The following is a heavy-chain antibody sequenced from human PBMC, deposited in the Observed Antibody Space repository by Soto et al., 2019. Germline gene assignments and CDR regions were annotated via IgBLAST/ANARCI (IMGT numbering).Heavy chain of an antibody. D-gene: IGHD2-8*01. CDR1: EFAFSSYG. V-gene: IGHV3-30*03. CDR2: ISYDGSNK. CDR3: AILEYCTNGVCYRAFDI. Sequence: SVRQTCAASEFAFSSYGMNWVHQAPGKGLEWVAVISYDGSNKYYADSVKGRFTISRDNSKNTLYLQMNSLRAEDTAVYYCAILEYCTNGVCYRAFDIWGQGTMVTVSS. J-gene: IGHJ3*02.